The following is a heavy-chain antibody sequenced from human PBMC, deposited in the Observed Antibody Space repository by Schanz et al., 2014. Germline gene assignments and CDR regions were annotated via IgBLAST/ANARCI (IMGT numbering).Heavy chain of an antibody. Sequence: EVQLLESGGGLVQPGGSLRLSCVASGFTFFGSFAMSWVRQAPGKGLEWVSGLTEGGGGTYYTDAVKGRFTISRDNAKNSLYLQMNSLRAEDTAVYYCAGAVATIRADSFDIWGQGTMVAVSS. CDR1: GFTFFGSFA. J-gene: IGHJ3*02. D-gene: IGHD5-12*01. CDR3: AGAVATIRADSFDI. V-gene: IGHV3-23*01. CDR2: LTEGGGGT.